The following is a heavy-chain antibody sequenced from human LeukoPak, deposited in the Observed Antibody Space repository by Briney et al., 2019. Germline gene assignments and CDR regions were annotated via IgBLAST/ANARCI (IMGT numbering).Heavy chain of an antibody. Sequence: PSETLSLTCTVSGGSISSDDYYWSWIRQPPGKGPEWIGYIYYSGSTYYNPSLQSRVTVSVDTSKNQFSLKLSSVTAADTAVYYCARDRVVVGDYYMDVWGKGTTVTVS. CDR1: GGSISSDDYY. D-gene: IGHD2-2*01. J-gene: IGHJ6*03. CDR3: ARDRVVVGDYYMDV. CDR2: IYYSGST. V-gene: IGHV4-30-4*01.